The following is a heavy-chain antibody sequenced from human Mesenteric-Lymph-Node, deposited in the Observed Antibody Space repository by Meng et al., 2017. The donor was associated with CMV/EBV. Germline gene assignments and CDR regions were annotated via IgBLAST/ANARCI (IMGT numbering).Heavy chain of an antibody. V-gene: IGHV1-2*02. Sequence: ASVKVSCKASGYTFTSYGIGWVRQAPGQGLEWMGWINPDNGATKYAQKFQGRVTMTGDTSISVAYMELTSLRSADTAMYYCARLEQLAPPFDYWGQGTLVTVSS. D-gene: IGHD1/OR15-1a*01. CDR3: ARLEQLAPPFDY. J-gene: IGHJ4*02. CDR2: INPDNGAT. CDR1: GYTFTSYG.